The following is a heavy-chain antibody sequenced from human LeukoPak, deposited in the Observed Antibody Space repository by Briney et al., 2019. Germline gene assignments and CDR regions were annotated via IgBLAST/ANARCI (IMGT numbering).Heavy chain of an antibody. D-gene: IGHD1-14*01. Sequence: SETLSLTCTVSGGSISSNYWSWIRQPPGKGLEWIGYIYYSGSTNYNPSLKSRVTISVDTSKNQFSLKVRSVTAADTAVYYCAREIVGGFNPGAYWGQGTLVTVSS. CDR1: GGSISSNY. CDR3: AREIVGGFNPGAY. V-gene: IGHV4-59*01. J-gene: IGHJ4*02. CDR2: IYYSGST.